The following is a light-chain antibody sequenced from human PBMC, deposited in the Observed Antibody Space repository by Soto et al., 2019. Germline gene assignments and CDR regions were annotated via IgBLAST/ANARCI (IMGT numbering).Light chain of an antibody. CDR2: RAS. CDR3: QQYNIWVT. J-gene: IGKJ4*01. Sequence: EIVMTQSPATVYVSQVKGATLSCRASQSVSNDVAWYQQRPGQAPRLLIYRASTRAAGVPARFSGSGSGTEFTLTISSLQSEDFSVYYCQQYNIWVTFGGGTKVEIK. CDR1: QSVSND. V-gene: IGKV3-15*01.